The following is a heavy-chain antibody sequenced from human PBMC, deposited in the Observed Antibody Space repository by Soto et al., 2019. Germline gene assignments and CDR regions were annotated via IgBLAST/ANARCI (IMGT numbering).Heavy chain of an antibody. J-gene: IGHJ4*02. V-gene: IGHV4-31*03. Sequence: QVQLQESGPGLVKPSQTLSLTCNVSGVSISSGGYYWSWIRQHPAKGLEWIGHIYYSGSTYYNPSLKSRVTRSVDTSKNQCSLKLSSVTAADTAVYYCARGRPDDYGDPDYFDYWGQGALVTVSS. CDR3: ARGRPDDYGDPDYFDY. D-gene: IGHD4-17*01. CDR1: GVSISSGGYY. CDR2: IYYSGST.